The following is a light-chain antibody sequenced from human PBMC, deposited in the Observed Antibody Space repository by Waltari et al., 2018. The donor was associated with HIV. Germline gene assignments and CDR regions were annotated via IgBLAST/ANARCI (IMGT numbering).Light chain of an antibody. CDR3: HQYYTTPYT. Sequence: DIVMTQSPDSLAASLGERATMNCKSTQSILSSSNNRKYLAWYQQKPGQPPKLLIYWASSRDSGVPDRFIGRGSGTDFSLTISSLQAEDVAVYFCHQYYTTPYTFGQGTKLEIK. V-gene: IGKV4-1*01. J-gene: IGKJ2*01. CDR1: QSILSSSNNRKY. CDR2: WAS.